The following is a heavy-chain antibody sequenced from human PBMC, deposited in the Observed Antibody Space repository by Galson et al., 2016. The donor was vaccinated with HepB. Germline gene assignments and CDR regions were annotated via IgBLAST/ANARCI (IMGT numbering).Heavy chain of an antibody. Sequence: ETLSLTCSVSGGSFNDFFWNWIRQPPGKGLAWIGYVYYSGNTNYNPSLKSRVTISVDTSKNQFSLKLNSVTAADTAVYFCAREVHGDNDYLDSWGQGTLVTVSS. J-gene: IGHJ4*02. V-gene: IGHV4-59*01. CDR1: GGSFNDFF. CDR3: AREVHGDNDYLDS. D-gene: IGHD4-17*01. CDR2: VYYSGNT.